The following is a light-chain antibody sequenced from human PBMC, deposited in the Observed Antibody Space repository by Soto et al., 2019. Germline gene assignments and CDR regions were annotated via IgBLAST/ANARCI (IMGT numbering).Light chain of an antibody. CDR3: QSFDNSLSGSV. V-gene: IGLV2-14*01. CDR1: SSDVGGYNH. J-gene: IGLJ2*01. Sequence: QSALTQPASVSGSPGQSITISCTGTSSDVGGYNHVSWYQQHPGKAPKLMISEVRNRPSGVSDRFSGSRSATSASLAITGLQAEDEADYYCQSFDNSLSGSVFGGGTKLTVL. CDR2: EVR.